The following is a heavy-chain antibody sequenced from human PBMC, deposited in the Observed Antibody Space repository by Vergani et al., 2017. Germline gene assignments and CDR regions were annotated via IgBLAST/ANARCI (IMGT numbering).Heavy chain of an antibody. J-gene: IGHJ4*02. D-gene: IGHD1-1*01. Sequence: QVQLQQWGAGLLKPSETLSLTCAVYGGSFSGYYWSWIRQPPGKGLEWIGEINHSGSTNYNPSLKSRVTISVDTSKNQFSLKLSSVTAADTAVYYCARLPLGRYYFDYWGQGTLVTVSS. CDR1: GGSFSGYY. CDR3: ARLPLGRYYFDY. V-gene: IGHV4-34*01. CDR2: INHSGST.